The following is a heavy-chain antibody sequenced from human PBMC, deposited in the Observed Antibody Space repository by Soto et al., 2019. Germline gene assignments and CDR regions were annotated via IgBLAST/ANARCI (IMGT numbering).Heavy chain of an antibody. V-gene: IGHV1-18*01. D-gene: IGHD6-19*01. Sequence: ASVKVSCKASGYTFTSYGISWLRQAPGQGLEWMGWISAYNGNTNYAQKLQGRVTMTTDTSTSTAYMELRSLRSDDTAVYYRARSPGYSSGPGYDPWGQGTLVTVSS. CDR1: GYTFTSYG. CDR2: ISAYNGNT. J-gene: IGHJ5*02. CDR3: ARSPGYSSGPGYDP.